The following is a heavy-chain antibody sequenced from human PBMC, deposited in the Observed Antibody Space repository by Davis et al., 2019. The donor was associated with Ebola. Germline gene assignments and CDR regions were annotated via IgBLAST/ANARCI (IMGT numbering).Heavy chain of an antibody. CDR2: IEAVGRHT. J-gene: IGHJ5*02. V-gene: IGHV3-43*01. D-gene: IGHD2-15*01. CDR3: AKAVGSSGGPPCLDT. Sequence: ESLMIPSAASGFNLQEFIMHWVRQPPGRGLERVSLIEAVGRHTNHSDSVKGRFTISRDHSKNSLYLQMNSLRNDDAAFYYCAKAVGSSGGPPCLDTWGQGTLVSVYS. CDR1: GFNLQEFI.